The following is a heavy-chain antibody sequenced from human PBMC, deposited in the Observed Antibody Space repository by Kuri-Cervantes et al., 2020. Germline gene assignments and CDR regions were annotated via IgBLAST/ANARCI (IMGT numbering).Heavy chain of an antibody. CDR2: IKQDGSEK. J-gene: IGHJ3*01. D-gene: IGHD3-10*01. Sequence: GESLKISCAASGFTFSSYSMNWVRQAPGKGLEWVANIKQDGSEKYYVDSVKGRYTISRDNAKNSLYLQMNSLRPEDTAVYYCARRLWFGALPDAFDLWGQGTMVTVSS. V-gene: IGHV3-7*01. CDR1: GFTFSSYS. CDR3: ARRLWFGALPDAFDL.